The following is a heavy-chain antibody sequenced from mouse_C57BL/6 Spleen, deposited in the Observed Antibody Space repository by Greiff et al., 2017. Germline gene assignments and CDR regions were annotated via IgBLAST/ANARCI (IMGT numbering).Heavy chain of an antibody. D-gene: IGHD1-1*01. J-gene: IGHJ2*01. CDR2: IDPSDSYT. CDR3: ARVRGSRYVDY. Sequence: QVQLQQPGAELVMPGASVKLSCKASGYTFTSYWMHWVKQRPGQGLEWIGEIDPSDSYTNYNQKFKGKSTLTVDKSSSTAYMQLSSLTSEDSAVYYCARVRGSRYVDYWGQGTTLTVSS. V-gene: IGHV1-69*01. CDR1: GYTFTSYW.